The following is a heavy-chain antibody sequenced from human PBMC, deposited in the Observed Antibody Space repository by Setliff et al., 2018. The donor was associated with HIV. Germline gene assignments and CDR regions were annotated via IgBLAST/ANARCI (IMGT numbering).Heavy chain of an antibody. J-gene: IGHJ5*02. V-gene: IGHV4-4*02. CDR2: IYHSEYT. CDR3: ASRVYYYDSNKVLREEGFDP. CDR1: GGSISSDNW. D-gene: IGHD3-22*01. Sequence: SETLSLTCAVSGGSISSDNWWTWVRQPPGKGLEWIGEIYHSEYTNYNASLKSRVSMSVDKSKNQFSLKLTSVTAADTAVYFCASRVYYYDSNKVLREEGFDPWGQGTLVTVSS.